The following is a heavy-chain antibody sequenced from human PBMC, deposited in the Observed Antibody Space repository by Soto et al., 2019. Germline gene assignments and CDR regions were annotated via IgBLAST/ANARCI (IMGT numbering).Heavy chain of an antibody. CDR3: ARGRGYSGDDHYYYFDMDV. D-gene: IGHD5-12*01. V-gene: IGHV1-69*01. CDR1: GGTFNNYP. Sequence: QVQLVQSGAEVKKPGSSVKVSCKASGGTFNNYPITWVRQAPGEGLEWMGGSIHIFGTANYAQKFQGRVTISVDESTSTAYMELSSLRSEDTAVYYCARGRGYSGDDHYYYFDMDVWGQGTTVTVSS. CDR2: SIHIFGTA. J-gene: IGHJ6*02.